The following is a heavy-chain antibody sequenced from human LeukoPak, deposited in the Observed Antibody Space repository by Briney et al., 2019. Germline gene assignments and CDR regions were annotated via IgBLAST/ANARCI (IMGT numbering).Heavy chain of an antibody. V-gene: IGHV4-59*08. Sequence: SETLSLTCSVSGGSISSYYWSWIRQPPGQGLEWIGYIYYSRSTNYNPSLKSRVTISIDTSKNQFSLKVNSVTAADTAVYYCARHGANRQQLVMAFDTWGQGTMVTVSS. D-gene: IGHD6-13*01. CDR2: IYYSRST. CDR1: GGSISSYY. J-gene: IGHJ3*02. CDR3: ARHGANRQQLVMAFDT.